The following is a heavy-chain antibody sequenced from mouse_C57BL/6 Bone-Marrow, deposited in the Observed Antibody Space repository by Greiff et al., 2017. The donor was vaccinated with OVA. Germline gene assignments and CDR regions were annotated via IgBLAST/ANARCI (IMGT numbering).Heavy chain of an antibody. Sequence: EVQRVESGGDLVKPGGSLKLSCAASGFTFTSYGMSWVRQTPDKRLEWVATISSGGSYTYYPDSVKGRSTLSRDNAKNTLYLQMSSLKSEDTAMYYCAGPSPYDGYYDYFDYWGQGTTLTVSS. D-gene: IGHD2-3*01. CDR3: AGPSPYDGYYDYFDY. CDR1: GFTFTSYG. CDR2: ISSGGSYT. V-gene: IGHV5-6*01. J-gene: IGHJ2*01.